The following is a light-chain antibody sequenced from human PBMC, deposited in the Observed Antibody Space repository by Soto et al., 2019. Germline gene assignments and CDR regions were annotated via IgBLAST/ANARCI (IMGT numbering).Light chain of an antibody. V-gene: IGKV1-39*01. CDR2: RVS. CDR1: QSITNN. J-gene: IGKJ1*01. CDR3: QQSYSTPPT. Sequence: DIQMTQSPSSLSASVRERVTIACRASQSITNNLNWYQQKPGRAPKLLIYRVSNLQSGVPPRFSGSGSGTDFTLTISGLQPDDFATYYCQQSYSTPPTFGQGTTGDIK.